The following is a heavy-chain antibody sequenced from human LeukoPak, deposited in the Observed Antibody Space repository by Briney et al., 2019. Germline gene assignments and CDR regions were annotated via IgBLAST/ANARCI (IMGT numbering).Heavy chain of an antibody. CDR2: IKQAGSEN. J-gene: IGHJ4*02. D-gene: IGHD3-3*01. CDR3: AKDWASYDFWSGYYRTYYFDY. V-gene: IGHV3-7*01. Sequence: GGSLRLSCAASGFMFSSYWMTWVRQAPGKGLEWVANIKQAGSENSYVDSVKGRFTISRDNAKNSLSLQINSLRVEDTAVYYCAKDWASYDFWSGYYRTYYFDYWGQGTLVTVSS. CDR1: GFMFSSYW.